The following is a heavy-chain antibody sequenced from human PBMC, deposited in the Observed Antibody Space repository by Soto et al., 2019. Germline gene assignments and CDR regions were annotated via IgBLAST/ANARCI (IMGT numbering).Heavy chain of an antibody. J-gene: IGHJ4*02. CDR1: GYTFTNYG. V-gene: IGHV1-18*01. CDR2: ISAYNGNT. Sequence: QVQLVQSGAEVKKPGASVKVSCKASGYTFTNYGISWVRQAPGQGLEWMGWISAYNGNTNYAQKRQXXXTXXTHTSTSTGYMALRRLRSDDTAVYYCARDSPPVDYWGQGTLVTVSS. CDR3: ARDSPPVDY.